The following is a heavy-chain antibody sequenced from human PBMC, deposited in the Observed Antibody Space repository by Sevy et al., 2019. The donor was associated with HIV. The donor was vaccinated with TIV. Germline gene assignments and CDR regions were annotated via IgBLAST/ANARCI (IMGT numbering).Heavy chain of an antibody. D-gene: IGHD3-16*01. CDR1: GFTFSSYA. CDR3: ARDGSSGGLFLKDYYYFGMDV. Sequence: GGSLRLSCAASGFTFSSYAMHWVRQAPGKGLEWVAVISYDGNNKYHADSVKDRFTISRDNSKNTLYLQMNSLRAEDTAVYYCARDGSSGGLFLKDYYYFGMDVWGHGTTVTV. V-gene: IGHV3-30*04. J-gene: IGHJ6*02. CDR2: ISYDGNNK.